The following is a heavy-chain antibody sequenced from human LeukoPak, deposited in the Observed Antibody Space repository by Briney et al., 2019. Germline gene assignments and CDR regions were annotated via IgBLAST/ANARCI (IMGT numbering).Heavy chain of an antibody. D-gene: IGHD6-19*01. J-gene: IGHJ4*02. V-gene: IGHV4-59*02. CDR2: IYYSGST. CDR1: GGSVSDYY. CDR3: ARSPEAVAGTDFDY. Sequence: SETLSLTCGVSGGSVSDYYWSWIRQPPGKGLEWIGFIYYSGSTNYNPSLRSRVTISVDTSKNQFSLKLTSVTAADTAVYYCARSPEAVAGTDFDYWGQGTLVTVSS.